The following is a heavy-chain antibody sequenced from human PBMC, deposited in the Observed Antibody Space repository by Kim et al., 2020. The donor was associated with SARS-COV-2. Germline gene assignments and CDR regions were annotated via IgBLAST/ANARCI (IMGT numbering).Heavy chain of an antibody. J-gene: IGHJ6*02. V-gene: IGHV3-23*01. D-gene: IGHD6-13*01. CDR3: AILGIAAAGNRYYYYGMDV. Sequence: GRFTFSRDNSKNTLYLQMNSLRAEDTAVYYCAILGIAAAGNRYYYYGMDVWGQGTTVTVSS.